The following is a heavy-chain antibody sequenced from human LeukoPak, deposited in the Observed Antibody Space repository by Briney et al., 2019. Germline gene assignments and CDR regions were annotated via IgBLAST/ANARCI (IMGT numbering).Heavy chain of an antibody. D-gene: IGHD2-15*01. CDR1: GGSISSSSYY. V-gene: IGHV4-39*07. CDR2: IHYSGST. Sequence: PSETLSLTCTVSGGSISSSSYYWGWIRQPPGKGLEWIGSIHYSGSTNYNPSLKSRVTISVDTSKNQFSLKLSSVTAADTAVYYCARVVLPEAPNFDYWGQGTLVTVSS. J-gene: IGHJ4*02. CDR3: ARVVLPEAPNFDY.